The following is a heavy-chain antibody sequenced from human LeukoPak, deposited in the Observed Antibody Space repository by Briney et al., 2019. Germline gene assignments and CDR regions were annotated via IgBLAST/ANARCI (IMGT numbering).Heavy chain of an antibody. J-gene: IGHJ4*02. CDR2: IYSDNT. CDR3: GRAYDFSRH. Sequence: GGSLRLSCTVSGFTVSSNSMSWVRQAPGKGLEWVSFIYSDNTHYSDSVKGRFTISRDNAKNSLYLQMNSLRAEDTALYYCGRAYDFSRHWGQGTLVTVSS. V-gene: IGHV3-53*01. CDR1: GFTVSSNS. D-gene: IGHD3-3*01.